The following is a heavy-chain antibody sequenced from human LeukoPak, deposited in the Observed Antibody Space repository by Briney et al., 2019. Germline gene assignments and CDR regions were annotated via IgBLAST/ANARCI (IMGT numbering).Heavy chain of an antibody. J-gene: IGHJ4*02. CDR2: FYYSGST. V-gene: IGHV4-39*07. CDR1: GDSISSSSYF. CDR3: ARGNRASSGCYFDY. D-gene: IGHD6-19*01. Sequence: PSETLSLTCTVSGDSISSSSYFWGWIRQPPGKGLEWIGSFYYSGSTYYNPSLKSRVTISVDTSKNQFSQKLSSVTAADTAVYYCARGNRASSGCYFDYWGQGTLVTVSS.